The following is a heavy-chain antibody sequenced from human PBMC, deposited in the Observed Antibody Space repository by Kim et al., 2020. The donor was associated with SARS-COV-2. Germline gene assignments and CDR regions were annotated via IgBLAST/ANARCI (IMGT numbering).Heavy chain of an antibody. J-gene: IGHJ4*02. CDR3: ARDGRSVDYYFDY. V-gene: IGHV1-3*01. CDR2: IDVANTNT. CDR1: GYTFTSYC. Sequence: ASVKVSCKASGYTFTSYCLHWVRLAPGQSLEWMGWIDVANTNTHYSENFQGRVTISRDTSATTVYIELSSLRSEDTAVYYCARDGRSVDYYFDYWGQGTLVTVSS.